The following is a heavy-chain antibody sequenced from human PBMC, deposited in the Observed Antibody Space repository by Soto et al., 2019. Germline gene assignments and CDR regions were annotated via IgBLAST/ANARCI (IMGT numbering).Heavy chain of an antibody. D-gene: IGHD6-19*01. CDR2: MNPNSGNT. J-gene: IGHJ6*03. CDR3: ARARHSSGWYLYYYYYYMDV. V-gene: IGHV1-8*01. Sequence: QVQLVQSGAEVKKPGASVKVSCKASGYTFTSYDINWVRQATGQGLEWMGWMNPNSGNTGYAQKFQGRVTMTRNTSISTAYMELSSLRSEDTAVYYCARARHSSGWYLYYYYYYMDVWGKGTTVTVSS. CDR1: GYTFTSYD.